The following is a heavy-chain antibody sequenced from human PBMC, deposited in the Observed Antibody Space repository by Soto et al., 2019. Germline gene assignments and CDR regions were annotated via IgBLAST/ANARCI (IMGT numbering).Heavy chain of an antibody. J-gene: IGHJ5*02. V-gene: IGHV4-30-4*01. CDR2: IYYSGST. CDR1: GGSISSGDYY. CDR3: ARGPLRALPTLPCSGGSCSLGWFDP. Sequence: SETLSLTCTVSGGSISSGDYYRSWIRQPPGKGLEWIGYIYYSGSTYYNPSLKSRVTISVDTSKNQFSLKLSSVTAADTAVYYCARGPLRALPTLPCSGGSCSLGWFDPWGQGTLVPVSS. D-gene: IGHD2-15*01.